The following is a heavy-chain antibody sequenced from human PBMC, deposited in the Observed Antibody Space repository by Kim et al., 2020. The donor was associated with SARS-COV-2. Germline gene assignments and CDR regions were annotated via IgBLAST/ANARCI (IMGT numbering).Heavy chain of an antibody. CDR1: GYTFTSYY. CDR3: ARDLADYYGGQYYYYYYGMDV. CDR2: INPSGGST. D-gene: IGHD3-10*01. Sequence: ASVKVSCKASGYTFTSYYMHWVRQAPGQGLEWMGIINPSGGSTSYAQKFQGRVTMTRDTSTSTVYMELSSLRSEDTAVYYCARDLADYYGGQYYYYYYGMDVWGQGTTVTVSS. J-gene: IGHJ6*02. V-gene: IGHV1-46*01.